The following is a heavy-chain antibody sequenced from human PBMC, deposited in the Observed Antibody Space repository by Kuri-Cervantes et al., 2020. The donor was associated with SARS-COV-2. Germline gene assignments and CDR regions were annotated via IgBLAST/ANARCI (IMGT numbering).Heavy chain of an antibody. CDR2: INPSGGST. D-gene: IGHD6-19*01. Sequence: ASVKVSCKASGYTFTSYYMHWVRRAPGQGLEWMGIINPSGGSTSYAQKFQGRVTMTRDTSTSTVYMELSSLRSEDTAVYYCASGAVADLFDYWGQGTLVTVSS. CDR1: GYTFTSYY. J-gene: IGHJ4*02. V-gene: IGHV1-46*01. CDR3: ASGAVADLFDY.